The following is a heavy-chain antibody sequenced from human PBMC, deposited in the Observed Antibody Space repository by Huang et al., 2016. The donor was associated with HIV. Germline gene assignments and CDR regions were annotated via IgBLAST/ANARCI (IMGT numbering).Heavy chain of an antibody. CDR1: GGSFSGYY. CDR3: ARAPHYGSGGYDY. CDR2: ITHSGST. V-gene: IGHV4-34*01. D-gene: IGHD3-10*01. Sequence: QVQLHQWGAGLLKPSETLSLTCAVYGGSFSGYYWSWIRQPPGKGLEGIGEITHSGSTNHNPSLKSRVTISEETSKNQFALKLSSVTAADTAVYYCARAPHYGSGGYDYWGQGTLVTVSS. J-gene: IGHJ4*02.